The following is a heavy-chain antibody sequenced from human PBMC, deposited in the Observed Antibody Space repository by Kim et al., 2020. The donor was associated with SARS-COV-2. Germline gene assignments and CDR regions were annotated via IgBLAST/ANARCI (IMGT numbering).Heavy chain of an antibody. D-gene: IGHD1-20*01. Sequence: ADSVKGRVTVSRGNTKNTAYLEMNSMRAEDTAVYYCGRDPYKSSSRGWDVWGHGTTVTVSS. V-gene: IGHV3-33*01. J-gene: IGHJ6*02. CDR3: GRDPYKSSSRGWDV.